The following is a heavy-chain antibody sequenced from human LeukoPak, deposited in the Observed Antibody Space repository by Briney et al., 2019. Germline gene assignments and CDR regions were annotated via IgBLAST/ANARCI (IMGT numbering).Heavy chain of an antibody. CDR3: ARSSGTGTFSY. Sequence: SQTLSLTCTVSGGSISSGGYYWSWIRQPPGKGLEWIGSVYYGRSPYFNPSLESRATISVDTSKNHFSLKMSSVTAADTAVYYCARSSGTGTFSYWGQGTLVTVSS. D-gene: IGHD6-25*01. J-gene: IGHJ4*02. CDR1: GGSISSGGYY. V-gene: IGHV4-39*02. CDR2: VYYGRSP.